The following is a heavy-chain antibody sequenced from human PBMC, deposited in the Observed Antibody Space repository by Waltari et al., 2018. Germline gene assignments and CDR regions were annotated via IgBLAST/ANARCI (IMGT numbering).Heavy chain of an antibody. CDR3: AGGDYIWGRGYFDL. Sequence: EVQLVESGGGLVQPGGSLRLSCAASGFTFSSYWMSWVRQAPGKGLEWVANIKQDGSEKYYVDSVKGRFTISRDNAKNSLYLQMNSLRAEDTAVYYCAGGDYIWGRGYFDLWGRGTLVTVSS. D-gene: IGHD3-16*01. CDR1: GFTFSSYW. CDR2: IKQDGSEK. V-gene: IGHV3-7*01. J-gene: IGHJ2*01.